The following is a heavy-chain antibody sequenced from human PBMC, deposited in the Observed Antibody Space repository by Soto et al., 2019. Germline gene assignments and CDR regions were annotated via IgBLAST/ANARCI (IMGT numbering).Heavy chain of an antibody. CDR3: AREGGDGYESYYYYGMDV. CDR1: GFTFSSYA. V-gene: IGHV3-30-3*01. CDR2: ISYDGSNK. Sequence: GGSLRLSCAASGFTFSSYAMHWVRQAPGKGLEWVAVISYDGSNKYYADSVKGRFTISRDNSKNTLYLQMNSLRAEDTAVYYCAREGGDGYESYYYYGMDVWGQGTTVTVSS. J-gene: IGHJ6*02. D-gene: IGHD5-12*01.